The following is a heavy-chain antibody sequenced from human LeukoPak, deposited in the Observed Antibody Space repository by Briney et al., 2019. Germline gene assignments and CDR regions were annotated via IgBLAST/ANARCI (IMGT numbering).Heavy chain of an antibody. Sequence: SETLSLTCTVSGGSISSFYWSWIRQPAGKGLEWIGRIYTSGSTNYNPSLKSRVTMSVDTSKNQFSLHLNSVTPEDTAVYYCARTSYYGSGSYSTDAFDIWGQGTVVTVSS. J-gene: IGHJ3*02. CDR1: GGSISSFY. CDR2: IYTSGST. V-gene: IGHV4-4*07. CDR3: ARTSYYGSGSYSTDAFDI. D-gene: IGHD3-10*01.